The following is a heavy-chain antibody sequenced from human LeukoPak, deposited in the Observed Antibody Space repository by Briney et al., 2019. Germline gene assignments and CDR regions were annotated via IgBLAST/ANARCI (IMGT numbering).Heavy chain of an antibody. D-gene: IGHD7-27*01. V-gene: IGHV3-33*07. CDR2: IWYEGNNK. CDR3: ARGWGSNIYASAFDI. Sequence: LSLTCAVSGASIASHSWWSWVRQPPGKGLEWVALIWYEGNNKKYADPVKGRITISRDNSKNTLYLEMNSLRAEDTAVYYCARGWGSNIYASAFDIWGQGTMVTISS. CDR1: GASIASHS. J-gene: IGHJ3*02.